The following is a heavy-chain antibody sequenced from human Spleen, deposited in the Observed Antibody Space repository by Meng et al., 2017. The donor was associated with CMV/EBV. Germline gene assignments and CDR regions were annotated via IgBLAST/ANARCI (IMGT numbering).Heavy chain of an antibody. D-gene: IGHD3-3*01. V-gene: IGHV1-69*05. Sequence: SVKVSCKASGGTFSSYAISWVRQAPGQGLEWMGGIIPIFGTANYAQKFQGRVTITTDESTSTAYMELSSLRSEDTAVYYCARAGYDFWSGYYNWFDPWGQGTLLTVSS. J-gene: IGHJ5*02. CDR2: IIPIFGTA. CDR3: ARAGYDFWSGYYNWFDP. CDR1: GGTFSSYA.